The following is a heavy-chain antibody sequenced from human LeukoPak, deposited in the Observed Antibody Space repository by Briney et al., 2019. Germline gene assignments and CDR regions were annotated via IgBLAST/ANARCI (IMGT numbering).Heavy chain of an antibody. CDR3: ARGGAIFGVVTRYYMDV. J-gene: IGHJ6*03. CDR2: INHSGST. Sequence: SETLSLTCAVYGGSFSGYYWSWIRQPPGKGLEWIGEINHSGSTNYNPSLKSRVTISVDTSKNQFSLKLSSVTAADTAVYYCARGGAIFGVVTRYYMDVWGKGTAVTVSS. V-gene: IGHV4-34*01. CDR1: GGSFSGYY. D-gene: IGHD3-3*01.